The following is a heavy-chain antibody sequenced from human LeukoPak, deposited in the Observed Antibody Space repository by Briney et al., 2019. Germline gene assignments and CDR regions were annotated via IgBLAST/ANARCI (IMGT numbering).Heavy chain of an antibody. D-gene: IGHD1/OR15-1a*01. CDR2: IRYDGTNK. Sequence: PGGSLRLSXAASGFTFSRYGMHWVRQAPGKGLQWVAFIRYDGTNKYYADSVKGRFTMSRDNSKNTLYLQMNSLRAEDTAVYYCAKSTGEQLYFRDFDYWGQGTLVTVAS. CDR3: AKSTGEQLYFRDFDY. J-gene: IGHJ4*02. CDR1: GFTFSRYG. V-gene: IGHV3-30*02.